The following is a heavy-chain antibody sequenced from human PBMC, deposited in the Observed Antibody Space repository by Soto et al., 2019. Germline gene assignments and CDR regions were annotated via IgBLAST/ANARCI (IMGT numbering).Heavy chain of an antibody. CDR1: GFTFSSYS. V-gene: IGHV3-23*01. J-gene: IGHJ4*02. Sequence: PGGSLRLSCAASGFTFSSYSMSWARQAPGKGLEWVSVISGSGGSAYYTDSVKGRFTVSRDNAKNTLSLQMNSLRAEDTAIYYCAKDTIGSYDYYYPFDYWGQGTLVTVSS. CDR2: ISGSGGSA. CDR3: AKDTIGSYDYYYPFDY. D-gene: IGHD3-22*01.